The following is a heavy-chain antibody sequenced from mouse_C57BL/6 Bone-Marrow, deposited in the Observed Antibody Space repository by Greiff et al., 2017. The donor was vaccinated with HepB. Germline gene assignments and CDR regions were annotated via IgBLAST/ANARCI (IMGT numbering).Heavy chain of an antibody. D-gene: IGHD1-1*01. CDR3: ARGYYGSSYVVYFDY. J-gene: IGHJ2*01. CDR1: GYTFTSYW. Sequence: QVHVKQPGAELVRPGTSVKLSCKASGYTFTSYWMHWVKQRPGQGLEWIGVIDPSDSYTNYNQKFKGKATLTVDTFSSTAYMQLSSLTSEDSAVYYCARGYYGSSYVVYFDYWGQGTTLTVSS. CDR2: IDPSDSYT. V-gene: IGHV1-59*01.